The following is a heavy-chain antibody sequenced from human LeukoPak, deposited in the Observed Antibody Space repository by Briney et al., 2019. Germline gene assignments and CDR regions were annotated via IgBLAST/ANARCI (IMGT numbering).Heavy chain of an antibody. V-gene: IGHV1-58*02. J-gene: IGHJ4*02. CDR3: AADVLGTGYHFDY. CDR2: IVVGSGNT. D-gene: IGHD3/OR15-3a*01. Sequence: SVKVSCKASGFTFTSSAMQWVRQARGQRLGWRGWIVVGSGNTNYAQKFQERVTITRDMSTSTAYMELSSLRSEDTAVYYCAADVLGTGYHFDYWGQGTLVSVSS. CDR1: GFTFTSSA.